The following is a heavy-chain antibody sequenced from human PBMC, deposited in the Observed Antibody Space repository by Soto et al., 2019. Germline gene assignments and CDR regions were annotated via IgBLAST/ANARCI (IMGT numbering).Heavy chain of an antibody. D-gene: IGHD5-12*01. J-gene: IGHJ6*03. CDR2: INPNSGVT. Sequence: QVQLVQSGAEVKEPGASVTVSCRASGDRFTDYYMHWVRQAPGQGLEWMGWINPNSGVTKYAQKFQGWVTMTRDTAIRTVYMQLSRLGFDDTAIYYCARESGGATATLDYYYFYMDVWGTGTKVPVSS. V-gene: IGHV1-2*04. CDR1: GDRFTDYY. CDR3: ARESGGATATLDYYYFYMDV.